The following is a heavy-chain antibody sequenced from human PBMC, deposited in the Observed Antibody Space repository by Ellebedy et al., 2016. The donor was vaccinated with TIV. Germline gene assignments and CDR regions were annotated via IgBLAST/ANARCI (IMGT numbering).Heavy chain of an antibody. V-gene: IGHV3-21*06. D-gene: IGHD3-3*01. CDR1: GFTFSIAG. CDR3: TRDGREWSRDY. CDR2: IVSSGREA. J-gene: IGHJ4*02. Sequence: GESLKISXGASGFTFSIAGMTWVRQAPGKGLEWVATIVSSGREAYYADPAKGRFTISRDNVMNSVYLQLNSLSVEDTAVYYCTRDGREWSRDYWGQGTLVTVSS.